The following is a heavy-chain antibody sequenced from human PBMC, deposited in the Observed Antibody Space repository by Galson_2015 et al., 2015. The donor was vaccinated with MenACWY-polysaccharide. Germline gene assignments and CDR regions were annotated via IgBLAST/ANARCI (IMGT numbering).Heavy chain of an antibody. Sequence: SVKVSCKASGYTFTSYGISWVRQAPGQGLEWMGWISAYNDNTNYAQKLQGRVTMTTDTSTSTAYMELRSLRSDDTAVYYCARAARGYCSSTSCYNWFDPWGQGTLVTVSS. D-gene: IGHD2-2*01. CDR1: GYTFTSYG. CDR2: ISAYNDNT. CDR3: ARAARGYCSSTSCYNWFDP. V-gene: IGHV1-18*01. J-gene: IGHJ5*02.